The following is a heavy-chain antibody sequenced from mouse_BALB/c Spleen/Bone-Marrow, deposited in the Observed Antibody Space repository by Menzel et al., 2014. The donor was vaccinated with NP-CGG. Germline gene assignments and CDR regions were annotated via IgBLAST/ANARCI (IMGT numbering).Heavy chain of an antibody. CDR2: IDPANGNT. Sequence: VQLQQSGAELVKPGASVKLSCTASGFNIKDTYMHWVKQRPEQGQEWIGRIDPANGNTKYDPKFQGKATITADTSSNTAYLQLSSLTSEDTAVYYCAVYDYEGFAYWGQGTLVTVSA. V-gene: IGHV14-3*02. J-gene: IGHJ3*01. CDR1: GFNIKDTY. CDR3: AVYDYEGFAY. D-gene: IGHD2-4*01.